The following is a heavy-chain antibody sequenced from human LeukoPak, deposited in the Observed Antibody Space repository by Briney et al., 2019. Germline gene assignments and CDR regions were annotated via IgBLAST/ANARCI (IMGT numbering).Heavy chain of an antibody. CDR1: GFTFSSYW. J-gene: IGHJ4*02. CDR3: ARDHPTRGRYFDWLFPPFDY. CDR2: INSDGSST. D-gene: IGHD3-9*01. V-gene: IGHV3-74*01. Sequence: PGGSLRLSCAASGFTFSSYWMHWVRQAPGKGLVWFSRINSDGSSTSYADSVKGRFTISRDNAKNTLYLQMNSLRAEDTAVYYCARDHPTRGRYFDWLFPPFDYWGQGTLVTVSS.